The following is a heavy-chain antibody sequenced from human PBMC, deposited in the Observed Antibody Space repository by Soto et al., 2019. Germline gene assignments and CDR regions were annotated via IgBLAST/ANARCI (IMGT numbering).Heavy chain of an antibody. J-gene: IGHJ4*02. V-gene: IGHV3-74*01. CDR1: GFTFSSYC. D-gene: IGHD6-13*01. CDR3: ARESEAGNDY. CDR2: INSDGSST. Sequence: GGPLRLSCPASGFTFSSYCMHWVRQAPGKGLVWVSRINSDGSSTSYADSVKGRFTISRDNAKNTLYLQMNSLRAEDTAVYYSARESEAGNDYWGQGTLVTVSS.